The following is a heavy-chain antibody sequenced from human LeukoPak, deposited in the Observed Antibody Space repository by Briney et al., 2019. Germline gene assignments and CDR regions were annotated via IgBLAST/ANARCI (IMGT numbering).Heavy chain of an antibody. Sequence: SETLSLTCTVSGGSISSYYWSWIWQPPGKGLEWIGYIYYSGSTNYNPSLKSRVTISVDTSKNQFSLKLSSVTAADTAVYYCASYSYYYDSSGYFDYWGQGTLVTVSS. CDR3: ASYSYYYDSSGYFDY. J-gene: IGHJ4*02. CDR1: GGSISSYY. D-gene: IGHD3-22*01. V-gene: IGHV4-59*01. CDR2: IYYSGST.